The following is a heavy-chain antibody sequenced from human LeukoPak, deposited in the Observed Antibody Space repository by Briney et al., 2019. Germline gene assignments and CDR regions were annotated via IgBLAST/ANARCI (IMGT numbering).Heavy chain of an antibody. CDR1: GFIFTSYA. V-gene: IGHV3-23*01. J-gene: IGHJ4*02. CDR2: ISGSGGST. CDR3: ARDPSSWD. Sequence: PGGSLRLSCTASGFIFTSYAMSWVRQAPGEGLEWVSTISGSGGSTYHADPVKGRFTISRDNSKNTLYLQMSSLRAEDTAVYYCARDPSSWDWGQGTLVTVSS. D-gene: IGHD6-6*01.